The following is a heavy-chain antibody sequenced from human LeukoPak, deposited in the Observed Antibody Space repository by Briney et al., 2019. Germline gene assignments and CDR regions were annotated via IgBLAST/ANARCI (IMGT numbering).Heavy chain of an antibody. D-gene: IGHD1-26*01. V-gene: IGHV3-33*01. J-gene: IGHJ4*02. CDR2: IWYDGSNK. Sequence: PGGSLRLSCAASGFTFSSYGIHWVRQAPGKGLEWVAVIWYDGSNKFYADSVKGRFTITRDNSKNTLYLQMNSLRAEDTAVYYCARTYSGSYLLDYWGQGTLVTVSS. CDR1: GFTFSSYG. CDR3: ARTYSGSYLLDY.